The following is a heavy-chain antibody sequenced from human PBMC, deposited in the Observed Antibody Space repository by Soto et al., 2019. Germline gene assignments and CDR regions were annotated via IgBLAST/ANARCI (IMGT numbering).Heavy chain of an antibody. D-gene: IGHD3-3*01. J-gene: IGHJ5*02. V-gene: IGHV1-8*01. CDR2: MNPNSGNT. CDR1: GYTFTSYD. Sequence: ASVKVSCKASGYTFTSYDINWVRQATGQGLEWMGWMNPNSGNTGYAQKFQGRVTMTRNTSISTAYMELSSLRSEDTAVYYCARGDTYYDFWSGYRPYNWFDPWGQGTLVTSPQ. CDR3: ARGDTYYDFWSGYRPYNWFDP.